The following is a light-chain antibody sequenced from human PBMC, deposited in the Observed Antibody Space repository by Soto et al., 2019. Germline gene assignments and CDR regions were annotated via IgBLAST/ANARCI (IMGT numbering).Light chain of an antibody. V-gene: IGKV3-20*01. CDR1: QSVSSSF. J-gene: IGKJ1*01. CDR2: GAS. Sequence: ELVFTQSPVTISLSXEERSTLSXXXSQSVSSSFLAWYQQRPGQAPRLLIYGASSRATGIPDRFSGSGSGTDFTLTISRLEPEDFAVYYCQQYGSSPSTFGQGTKVDIK. CDR3: QQYGSSPST.